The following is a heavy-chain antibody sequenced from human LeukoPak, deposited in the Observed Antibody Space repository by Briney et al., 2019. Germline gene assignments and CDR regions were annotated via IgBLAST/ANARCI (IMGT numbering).Heavy chain of an antibody. V-gene: IGHV1-2*02. Sequence: ASVKVSCKASGYTFTGYYIHWVRQAPGQGLEWMGWINPNNGDTNYAQKFQGRVTMTRDTSISPAYMELSSLRSDATAVYYCARRSTSSWSWFDPWGQGTLVTVSS. J-gene: IGHJ5*02. CDR3: ARRSTSSWSWFDP. D-gene: IGHD6-6*01. CDR2: INPNNGDT. CDR1: GYTFTGYY.